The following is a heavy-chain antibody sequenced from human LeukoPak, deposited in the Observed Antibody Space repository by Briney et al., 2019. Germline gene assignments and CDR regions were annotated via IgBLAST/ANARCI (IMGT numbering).Heavy chain of an antibody. V-gene: IGHV4-4*07. Sequence: SSETLSLTCTVSGGSISSYYWSWLRQPAGKGLEWIGRIYTSGSTNYNPSLKSRVTMSVDTSKNQFSLKLSSVTAADTAVYYCARDRDYYDSSGYYWYFDLWGRGTLVTVSS. CDR1: GGSISSYY. D-gene: IGHD3-22*01. CDR2: IYTSGST. CDR3: ARDRDYYDSSGYYWYFDL. J-gene: IGHJ2*01.